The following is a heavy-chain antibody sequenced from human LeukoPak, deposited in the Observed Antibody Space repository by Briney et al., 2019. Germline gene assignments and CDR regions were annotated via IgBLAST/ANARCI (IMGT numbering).Heavy chain of an antibody. J-gene: IGHJ4*02. Sequence: SETLSLTCTVSGGSASSYYWSWIRQPPGKGMEWIGYIYHYESTNYNPSLKSRVTISVDTSKNQVSLKLSSVTAADTAVYYCTRDGFLIAGSRFDDWGQGTLVTVTS. D-gene: IGHD6-13*01. CDR3: TRDGFLIAGSRFDD. CDR1: GGSASSYY. CDR2: IYHYEST. V-gene: IGHV4-59*02.